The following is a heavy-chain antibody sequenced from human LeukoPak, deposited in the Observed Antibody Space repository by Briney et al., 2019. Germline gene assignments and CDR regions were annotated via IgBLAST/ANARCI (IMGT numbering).Heavy chain of an antibody. V-gene: IGHV4-61*01. J-gene: IGHJ4*02. CDR1: GGSVSSGSYY. Sequence: SETLSLTCTVSGGSVSSGSYYWSWVRQPPGKGLERIGYVHYTGSTNYNPSLRGRVTISVDTAKNQFSLRLTSVTAADTAVYYCARGQVYFDCWGQGTLVTVSS. CDR3: ARGQVYFDC. CDR2: VHYTGST.